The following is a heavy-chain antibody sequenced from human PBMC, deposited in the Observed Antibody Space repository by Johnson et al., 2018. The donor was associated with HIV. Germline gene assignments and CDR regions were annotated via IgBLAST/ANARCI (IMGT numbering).Heavy chain of an antibody. D-gene: IGHD2-21*01. Sequence: QVQLVESGGGLVQPGGSLRLSCAASGFTFSNYDMRWIRQAPGKGLEWVADISCGGSNKYYADSVKGRFTISRDNAKNTLYLQMKSLRAEDTAVYYCAWGGCGDAFDIWGQGTMVTVSS. CDR2: ISCGGSNK. CDR1: GFTFSNYD. V-gene: IGHV3-11*04. CDR3: AWGGCGDAFDI. J-gene: IGHJ3*02.